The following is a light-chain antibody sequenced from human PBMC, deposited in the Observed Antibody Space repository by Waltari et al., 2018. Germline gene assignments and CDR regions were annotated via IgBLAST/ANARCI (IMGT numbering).Light chain of an antibody. CDR3: LLHYSGPRV. CDR1: TGAVTSSNY. V-gene: IGLV7-46*01. CDR2: DTS. Sequence: QAVVTQEPSVTVSPGGTVTLTCGSSTGAVTSSNYPYWFQQKPGQAPRTLVYDTSNKHSWTPARFSGSVVGGKAALTLSGAQPEDEAEYYCLLHYSGPRVFGGGTKVTVL. J-gene: IGLJ2*01.